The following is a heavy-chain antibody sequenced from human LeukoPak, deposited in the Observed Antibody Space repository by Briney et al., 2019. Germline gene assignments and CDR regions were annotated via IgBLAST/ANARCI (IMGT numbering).Heavy chain of an antibody. CDR3: ARWVAGTLDGMDV. CDR1: GGSISSYY. D-gene: IGHD6-19*01. Sequence: SETLSLTCTVSGGSISSYYWSWIRQPPGKGLEWIGYIYYSGSTNYNPSLKSRVTISVDTSKNQFSLKLSSVTAADTAVYYCARWVAGTLDGMDVWGQGTTVTVSS. J-gene: IGHJ6*02. CDR2: IYYSGST. V-gene: IGHV4-59*12.